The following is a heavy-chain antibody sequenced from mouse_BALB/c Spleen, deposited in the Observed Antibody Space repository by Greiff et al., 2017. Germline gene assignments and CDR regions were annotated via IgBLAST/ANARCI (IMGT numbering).Heavy chain of an antibody. J-gene: IGHJ4*01. V-gene: IGHV5-17*02. CDR1: GFTFSSFG. CDR3: ARSGYYYGSSRDYAMDY. D-gene: IGHD1-1*01. Sequence: EVNLVESGGGLVQPGGSRKLSCAASGFTFSSFGMHWVRQAPEKGLEWVAYISSGSSTIYYADTVKGRFTISRDNPKNTLFLQMTSLRSEDTAMYYCARSGYYYGSSRDYAMDYWGQGTSVTVSS. CDR2: ISSGSSTI.